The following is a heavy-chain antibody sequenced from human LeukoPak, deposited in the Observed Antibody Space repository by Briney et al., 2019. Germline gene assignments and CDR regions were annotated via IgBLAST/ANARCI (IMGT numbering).Heavy chain of an antibody. D-gene: IGHD6-19*01. CDR2: IGGDARSP. CDR1: RFTFSEYA. V-gene: IGHV3-23*01. CDR3: AKDSVARNGIYDAFDI. Sequence: GGSLRLSCAAFRFTFSEYAMHWVRQAPGKGLEWVSVIGGDARSPYYADSVKGRFTISRNNSKNILYLQMDGLRAEDTAVYFCAKDSVARNGIYDAFDIWGQGTTVTVSS. J-gene: IGHJ3*02.